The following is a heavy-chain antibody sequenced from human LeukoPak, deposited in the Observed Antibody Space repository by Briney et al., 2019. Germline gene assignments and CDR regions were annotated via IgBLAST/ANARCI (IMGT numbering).Heavy chain of an antibody. D-gene: IGHD3-22*01. CDR2: IKNSGST. V-gene: IGHV4-34*01. J-gene: IGHJ4*02. Sequence: PSETPCLTPAVYGGSFRVYSWRSIPARPRKRLWSIWEIKNSGSTNYKPSLKSRVTISADTSKNQFSLKLSSVTAAVTAVYYCASSSVSPDYYDSSGYYPLLGYWGQGTLVTVSS. CDR1: GGSFRVYS. CDR3: ASSSVSPDYYDSSGYYPLLGY.